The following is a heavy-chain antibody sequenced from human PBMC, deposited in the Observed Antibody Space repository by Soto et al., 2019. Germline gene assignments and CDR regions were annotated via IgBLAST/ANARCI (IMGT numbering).Heavy chain of an antibody. CDR3: ARAMAYYDFWSGYYKGYSYYYSMDV. Sequence: PVGSLRLSCAASGFTFSSYWMSWVRQAPGKGLEWVANIKQDGSEKYYVDSVKGRFTISRDNAKNSLYLQMNSLRAEDTAVYYYARAMAYYDFWSGYYKGYSYYYSMDVWGQGTTVTVSS. J-gene: IGHJ6*02. CDR2: IKQDGSEK. V-gene: IGHV3-7*01. D-gene: IGHD3-3*01. CDR1: GFTFSSYW.